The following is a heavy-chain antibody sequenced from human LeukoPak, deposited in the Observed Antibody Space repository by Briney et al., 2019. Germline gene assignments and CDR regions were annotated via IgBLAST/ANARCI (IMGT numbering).Heavy chain of an antibody. CDR2: INEDGSAG. CDR3: AGEPRSLAY. J-gene: IGHJ4*02. Sequence: GGSLRLSCAASGFTFSRYWMSCVRQAPGKGLECVAMINEDGSAGYYVDFAEGRFTITRDNAKNSLYLQMNNPRAGDTAVYYCAGEPRSLAYWGQGALVTVSS. D-gene: IGHD3-16*01. V-gene: IGHV3-7*01. CDR1: GFTFSRYW.